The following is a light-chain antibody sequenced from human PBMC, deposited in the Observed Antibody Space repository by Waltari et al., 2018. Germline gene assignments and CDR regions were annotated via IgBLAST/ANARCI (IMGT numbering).Light chain of an antibody. CDR2: VKSDGSY. J-gene: IGLJ3*02. CDR1: SGHINXP. V-gene: IGLV4-69*01. CDR3: QTWDTGSVV. Sequence: QLVLTQSPSASASLGASVKLXXTLSSGHINXPXXXXXLRPLKGPRVLRKVKSDGSYIKGDGIPARFSGSISGAERHLTISSLQSDDEADYYCQTWDTGSVVFGGGTRLTVL.